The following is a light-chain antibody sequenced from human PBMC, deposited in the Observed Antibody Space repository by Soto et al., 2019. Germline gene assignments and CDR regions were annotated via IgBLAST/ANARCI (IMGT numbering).Light chain of an antibody. CDR2: GVS. V-gene: IGKV3-20*01. CDR1: QSVSSSY. Sequence: EIVLTQSPGTLSLSPGERATLPCRASQSVSSSYLAWYQQKPGQAPRLLIYGVSSRATGIPDRFSGSGSGTDFTLTISRLEPEDFVVYYCQQFGTSPSTFGQGTKLEIK. J-gene: IGKJ2*01. CDR3: QQFGTSPST.